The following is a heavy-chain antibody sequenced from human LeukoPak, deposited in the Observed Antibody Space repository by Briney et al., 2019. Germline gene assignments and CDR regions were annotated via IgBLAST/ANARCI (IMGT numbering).Heavy chain of an antibody. Sequence: PGGSLGLSCAASGFTFSSYGMHWVRQAPGKGLEWVAVISYDGSNKYYADSVKGRFTISRDNSKNTLYLQMNSLRAEDTAVYYCAKDLSSGSYYFDYWGQGTLVTVSS. D-gene: IGHD3-22*01. CDR2: ISYDGSNK. CDR3: AKDLSSGSYYFDY. V-gene: IGHV3-30*18. J-gene: IGHJ4*02. CDR1: GFTFSSYG.